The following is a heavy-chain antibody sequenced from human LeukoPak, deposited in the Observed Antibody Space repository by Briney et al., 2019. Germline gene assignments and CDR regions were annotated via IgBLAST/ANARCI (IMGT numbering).Heavy chain of an antibody. J-gene: IGHJ5*02. D-gene: IGHD3-3*01. CDR2: IYYSGST. CDR1: GGSISSYY. Sequence: SETLSLTCTVSGGSISSYYWSWIRQPPGKGLEWIGYIYYSGSTNYNPSLKSRVTISVDTSKNQFSLKLSSVTSADTAVYYCARGPLRSGYYRPNWFDPWGQGTLVTVSS. V-gene: IGHV4-59*12. CDR3: ARGPLRSGYYRPNWFDP.